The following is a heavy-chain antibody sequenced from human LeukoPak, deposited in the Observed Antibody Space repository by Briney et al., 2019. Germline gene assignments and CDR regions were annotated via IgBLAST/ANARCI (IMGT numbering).Heavy chain of an antibody. Sequence: GGSLRLSCAASGFTFSSYEMNWVRQAPGKGLEWVSYISSSGSTIYYADSVKGRFTISRDNAKNSLYLQMNSLRAEDTAVYYCARDSGSSSKRGAFDIWGQGTMVTVSS. CDR3: ARDSGSSSKRGAFDI. CDR1: GFTFSSYE. CDR2: ISSSGSTI. V-gene: IGHV3-48*03. D-gene: IGHD6-13*01. J-gene: IGHJ3*02.